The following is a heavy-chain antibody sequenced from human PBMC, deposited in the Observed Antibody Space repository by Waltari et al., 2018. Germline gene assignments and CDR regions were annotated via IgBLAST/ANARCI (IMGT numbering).Heavy chain of an antibody. CDR1: GFNLATYD. J-gene: IGHJ3*02. V-gene: IGHV3-13*01. D-gene: IGHD3-16*01. CDR3: VRGGSDAFDI. CDR2: VVTVGDT. Sequence: EVQLVESGGALVRPGGSRRLSCVSSGFNLATYDMHWVRQVTGKGWEWVSAVVTVGDTLYSGSVKGRFTISRENVKNSLYLQMNSLRAGDTAVYYCVRGGSDAFDIWGQGTMVTVSS.